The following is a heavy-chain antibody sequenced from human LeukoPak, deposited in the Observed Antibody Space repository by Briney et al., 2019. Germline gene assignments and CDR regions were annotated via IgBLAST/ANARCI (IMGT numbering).Heavy chain of an antibody. CDR2: ISSSSSYI. Sequence: PGGSLRLSCAASGFTFSSYSMNWVRQAPGKGVEWVSSISSSSSYIYYADSVKGRFTISRDNAKNSLYLQMNSLRAEDTAVYYCASPGEGLVIIYYWGQGTLVTVSS. J-gene: IGHJ4*02. V-gene: IGHV3-21*01. CDR1: GFTFSSYS. CDR3: ASPGEGLVIIYY. D-gene: IGHD3/OR15-3a*01.